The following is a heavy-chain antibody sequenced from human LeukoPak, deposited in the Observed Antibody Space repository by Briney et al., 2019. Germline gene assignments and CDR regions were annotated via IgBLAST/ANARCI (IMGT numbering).Heavy chain of an antibody. D-gene: IGHD3-9*01. J-gene: IGHJ5*02. CDR1: GGSISSYY. V-gene: IGHV4-59*01. Sequence: RPSETLSLTCTVSGGSISSYYWSWLRQPPGKGLEWVGYIYYSGSTNYNPSLKSRVTISVDTSKNQYSLKLSSVTAADTAVYYCAMEDYDILTGYYWFDPWGQGTLGTVSS. CDR3: AMEDYDILTGYYWFDP. CDR2: IYYSGST.